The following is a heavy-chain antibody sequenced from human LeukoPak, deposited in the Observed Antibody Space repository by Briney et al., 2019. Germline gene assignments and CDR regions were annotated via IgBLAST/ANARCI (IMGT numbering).Heavy chain of an antibody. D-gene: IGHD3-9*01. CDR1: GRSFSGYY. V-gene: IGHV4-34*01. J-gene: IGHJ5*02. Sequence: SETLSLTCAVYGRSFSGYYWSWIRQPPGKGLEWIGEINHSGSTNYNPSLKSRVTISVDTSKNQFSLKLSSVTAADTAVYYCARGYFDWLNWFDPWGQGTLVTVSS. CDR2: INHSGST. CDR3: ARGYFDWLNWFDP.